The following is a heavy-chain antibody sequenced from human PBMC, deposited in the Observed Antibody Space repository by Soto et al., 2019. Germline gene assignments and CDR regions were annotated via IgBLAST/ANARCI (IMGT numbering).Heavy chain of an antibody. J-gene: IGHJ4*02. V-gene: IGHV1-18*01. D-gene: IGHD6-19*01. CDR2: ISAYNGNT. CDR1: GYTFPSYG. Sequence: QVQLVQSGAEVKKTGASVKVSCKASGYTFPSYGSSWVRQAPGQGLEWMGWISAYNGNTNYAQKLQGRVTMTTDTSTSTAYMELRSLRSDDTAVYYCAIGEVGIAVAGFEDPFDDGVQGTLVTVSS. CDR3: AIGEVGIAVAGFEDPFDD.